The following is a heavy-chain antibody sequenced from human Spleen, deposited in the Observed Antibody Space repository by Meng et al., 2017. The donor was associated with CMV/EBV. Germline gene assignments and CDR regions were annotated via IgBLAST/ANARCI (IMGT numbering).Heavy chain of an antibody. CDR2: IYPGDSDT. D-gene: IGHD2/OR15-2a*01. CDR3: ARYLSNSPNWFDP. CDR1: GYSFTSYW. J-gene: IGHJ5*02. Sequence: CKGSGYSFTSYWIGWVRQMPGKGLEWMGIIYPGDSDTRYSPSFQGQVTISADKSISTAYLQWSSLKASDTAMYYCARYLSNSPNWFDPWGQGTLVTVSS. V-gene: IGHV5-51*01.